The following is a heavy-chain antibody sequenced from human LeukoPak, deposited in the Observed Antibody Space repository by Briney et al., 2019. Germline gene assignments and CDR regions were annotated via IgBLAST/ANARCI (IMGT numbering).Heavy chain of an antibody. CDR2: ISGSGGST. CDR3: ARDTDDIVGATRDYYYYYMDV. D-gene: IGHD1-26*01. CDR1: GFTFSSYA. V-gene: IGHV3-23*01. J-gene: IGHJ6*03. Sequence: PGGSLRLSCAASGFTFSSYAMSWVRQAPGKGLEWVSAISGSGGSTYYADSVKGRFTISRDNSKNTLYLQMNSLRAEDTAVYYCARDTDDIVGATRDYYYYYMDVWGKGTTVTVSS.